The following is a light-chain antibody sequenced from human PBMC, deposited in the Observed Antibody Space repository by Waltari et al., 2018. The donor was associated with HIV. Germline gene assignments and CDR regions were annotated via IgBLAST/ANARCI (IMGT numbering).Light chain of an antibody. J-gene: IGLJ3*02. CDR3: AAWDENLNGL. Sequence: QSVLTQPPSASGTPGQRVTISCSGSSSNIGTNTVPWYQHLPGSAPTLLIYSNNQRPSGVPDRFSASKSGTSASLAISGLRSEDEAEYYCAAWDENLNGLFGGGTKLTVL. CDR1: SSNIGTNT. V-gene: IGLV1-44*01. CDR2: SNN.